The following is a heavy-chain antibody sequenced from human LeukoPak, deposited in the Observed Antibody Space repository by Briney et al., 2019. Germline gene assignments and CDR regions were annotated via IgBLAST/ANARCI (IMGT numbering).Heavy chain of an antibody. D-gene: IGHD2-15*01. V-gene: IGHV1-2*02. CDR1: GYTSTGYY. J-gene: IGHJ4*02. CDR3: ARGSYCNSGSCHYDFDH. Sequence: ASVKVSCKASGYTSTGYYIHWVRQAPGQGLEWMGWINPNSGGTNYAQKFLGRVTMTRDTSIGTVYMELSRLRSDDTAVYYCARGSYCNSGSCHYDFDHWGQGTLVTVSS. CDR2: INPNSGGT.